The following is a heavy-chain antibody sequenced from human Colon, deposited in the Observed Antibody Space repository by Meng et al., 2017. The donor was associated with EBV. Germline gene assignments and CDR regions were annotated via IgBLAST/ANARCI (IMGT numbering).Heavy chain of an antibody. CDR2: IYYSGST. D-gene: IGHD5-24*01. Sequence: QEQLQESGPGLVKPSQPLSLTCTVSGGSISSGGYYWSWIRQHPGKGLEWIGYIYYSGSTYYNPSLKSRVTISIDTSKNQFSLKLSSVTAADTAVYYCARGPSRWLQFSFDYWGQGTLVTVSS. J-gene: IGHJ4*02. V-gene: IGHV4-31*03. CDR3: ARGPSRWLQFSFDY. CDR1: GGSISSGGYY.